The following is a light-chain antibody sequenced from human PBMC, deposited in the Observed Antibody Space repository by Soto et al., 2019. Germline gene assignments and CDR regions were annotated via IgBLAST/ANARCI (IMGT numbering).Light chain of an antibody. Sequence: QAVVTQPPSASGTPGQRVTISCSGSSSNIGATYDVHWYQQLPGTAPKLLIYGSTNRPSGVPDRFSGSKSGASASLAITGLQAEDEAHYYCQSYDNSLNTVLFGGGTKLTVL. CDR2: GST. J-gene: IGLJ2*01. CDR1: SSNIGATYD. CDR3: QSYDNSLNTVL. V-gene: IGLV1-40*03.